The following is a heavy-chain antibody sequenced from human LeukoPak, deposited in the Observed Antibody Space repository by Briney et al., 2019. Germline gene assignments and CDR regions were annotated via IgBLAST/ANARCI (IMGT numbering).Heavy chain of an antibody. CDR3: AREVPYDSSRYYQPFDY. CDR2: ISAYNGNT. J-gene: IGHJ4*02. D-gene: IGHD3-22*01. V-gene: IGHV1-18*01. CDR1: GYTFTSYD. Sequence: GASVKVSCKASGYTFTSYDINWVRQATGQGLEWMGWISAYNGNTNYAQKLQGRVTMTTDTSTSTAYMELRSLRSDDTAVFYCAREVPYDSSRYYQPFDYWGQGTLVTVSS.